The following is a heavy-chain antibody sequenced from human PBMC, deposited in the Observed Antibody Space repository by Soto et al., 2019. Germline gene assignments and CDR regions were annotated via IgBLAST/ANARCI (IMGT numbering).Heavy chain of an antibody. V-gene: IGHV1-3*01. Sequence: GASVKVSCNASGYTFTSYAMHWLRQAPGQRLEWMGWINAVNGNTKYSQKFQGRVTITRDTSASTAYMELSSLRSEDTAVYYCARDWGGVGELLWRNWFDPWGQGTLVTVSS. D-gene: IGHD3-10*01. CDR1: GYTFTSYA. J-gene: IGHJ5*02. CDR2: INAVNGNT. CDR3: ARDWGGVGELLWRNWFDP.